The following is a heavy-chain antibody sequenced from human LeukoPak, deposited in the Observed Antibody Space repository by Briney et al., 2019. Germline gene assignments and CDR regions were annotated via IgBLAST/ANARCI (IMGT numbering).Heavy chain of an antibody. Sequence: PGGSLRLSCGASGFTFSGYWMSWIRQPPGKGLEWIGYIYYSGSTNYNPSLKSRVTISVDTSKNQFSLKLSSVTAADTAVYYCASGVRSYYFDYWGQGTLVTVSS. V-gene: IGHV4-59*01. CDR2: IYYSGST. J-gene: IGHJ4*02. CDR1: GFTFSGYW. D-gene: IGHD4-17*01. CDR3: ASGVRSYYFDY.